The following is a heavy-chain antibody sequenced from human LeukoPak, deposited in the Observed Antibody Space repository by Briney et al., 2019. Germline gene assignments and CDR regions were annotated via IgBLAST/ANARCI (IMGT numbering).Heavy chain of an antibody. J-gene: IGHJ4*02. CDR1: GFTFSSDA. V-gene: IGHV3-23*01. Sequence: PGGSLRLSCAASGFTFSSDAMSWVRQAPGQGLEWVSAISGSGGSGGSTFYADSVKGRFTISRDNSKNTLYLQMNSLRAEDTAVYYCARDILTRIGRFGFDYWGQGTLVTVSS. CDR3: ARDILTRIGRFGFDY. CDR2: ISGSGGSGGST. D-gene: IGHD3-9*01.